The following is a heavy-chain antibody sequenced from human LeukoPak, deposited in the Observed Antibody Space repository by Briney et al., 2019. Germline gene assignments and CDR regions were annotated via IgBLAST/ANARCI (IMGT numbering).Heavy chain of an antibody. CDR3: AKDRGDHLKAFDPFDI. Sequence: ASVKVSCKASGYTFTGYHMHWVRQAPGQGLEWMGWINPKSGATNYAQNFQGRVTMTRDTSITTVYLEMSRLRFDDTAVYYCAKDRGDHLKAFDPFDIWGQGTMVTVSS. D-gene: IGHD1-14*01. J-gene: IGHJ3*02. V-gene: IGHV1-2*02. CDR1: GYTFTGYH. CDR2: INPKSGAT.